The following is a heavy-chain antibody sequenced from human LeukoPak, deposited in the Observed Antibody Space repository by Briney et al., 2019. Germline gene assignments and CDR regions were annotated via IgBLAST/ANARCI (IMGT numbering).Heavy chain of an antibody. V-gene: IGHV7-4-1*02. J-gene: IGHJ3*02. CDR3: AREILRFDI. Sequence: ASVKVSCKASGYSFNSQGLNWVRQAPGQGLEWMGWINTDSGNPTYAQGFTGRFVFSLDSSVSTAYLQISNLMPEDTAKYYCAREILRFDIWGQGTMVTVSS. CDR2: INTDSGNP. CDR1: GYSFNSQG.